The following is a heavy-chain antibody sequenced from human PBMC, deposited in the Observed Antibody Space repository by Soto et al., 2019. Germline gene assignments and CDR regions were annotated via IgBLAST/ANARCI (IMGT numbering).Heavy chain of an antibody. CDR1: GFTFDSYA. J-gene: IGHJ1*01. CDR2: ISGSADGT. D-gene: IGHD3-3*01. CDR3: ANATVGGYRFRSGSSSDALTA. Sequence: EVKLLESGGGLAQPGGSLRLSCVGSGFTFDSYAINWVRQAPGERLQWIAGISGSADGTDYAHSVRGRFTISRDNAKKTVQTQTVSLRVECKAVYLCANATVGGYRFRSGSSSDALTAWGKGTLFSVS. V-gene: IGHV3-23*01.